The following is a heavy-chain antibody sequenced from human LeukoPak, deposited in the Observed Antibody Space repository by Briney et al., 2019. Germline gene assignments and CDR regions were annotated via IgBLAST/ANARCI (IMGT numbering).Heavy chain of an antibody. D-gene: IGHD1-14*01. CDR3: ARDIRTGSFDY. J-gene: IGHJ4*02. CDR2: IYYSGST. V-gene: IGHV4-59*01. CDR1: GGSISSYY. Sequence: PSETLSLTYTVSGGSISSYYWSWIRQPPGKGLEWIGYIYYSGSTNYNPSLNSRVTISVDTSKNQFSLKLSSVTAADTAVYYCARDIRTGSFDYWGQGTLVTVSS.